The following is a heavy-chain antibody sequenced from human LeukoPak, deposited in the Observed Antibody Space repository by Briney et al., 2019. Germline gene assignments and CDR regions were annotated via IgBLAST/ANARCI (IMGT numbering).Heavy chain of an antibody. V-gene: IGHV3-53*01. Sequence: GGSLRLSCAASGFTFSSYGMHWVRQAPGKGLEWVSVIYSGGSTSYADSVKGRFTISRDNSKNILYLQMNSLRAEDTAIYYCAKAHSSSWYEFDFWGQGTLVTVSS. CDR1: GFTFSSYG. J-gene: IGHJ4*02. D-gene: IGHD6-13*01. CDR3: AKAHSSSWYEFDF. CDR2: IYSGGST.